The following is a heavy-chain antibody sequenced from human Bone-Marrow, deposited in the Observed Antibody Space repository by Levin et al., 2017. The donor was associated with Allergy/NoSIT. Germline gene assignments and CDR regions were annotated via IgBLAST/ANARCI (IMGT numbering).Heavy chain of an antibody. CDR3: ARSHRGYYDSSGFTY. CDR1: GDTFSSYT. V-gene: IGHV1-69*02. Sequence: VASVKVSCKTSGDTFSSYTISWVRQAPGQGLEWMGRIIPILDRENYAQRFQDRVTITADKSTSTAYMELRSLRSEDTAVYYCARSHRGYYDSSGFTYWGQGTLVTVSS. CDR2: IIPILDRE. D-gene: IGHD3-22*01. J-gene: IGHJ4*02.